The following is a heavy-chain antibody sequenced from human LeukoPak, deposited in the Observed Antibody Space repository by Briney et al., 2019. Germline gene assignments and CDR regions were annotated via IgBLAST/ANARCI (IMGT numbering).Heavy chain of an antibody. CDR3: ARVLYCGGDCYGFDY. J-gene: IGHJ4*02. CDR2: IKQDGSEK. D-gene: IGHD2-21*01. V-gene: IGHV3-7*01. CDR1: GVTFGNYW. Sequence: GGSLRLSCAASGVTFGNYWMSWVRQAPGKGLEWVANIKQDGSEKYYVDSVKGRFTISRDNAKNSLYLRMNSLRAEDTAVYYCARVLYCGGDCYGFDYWGQGTLVTVSS.